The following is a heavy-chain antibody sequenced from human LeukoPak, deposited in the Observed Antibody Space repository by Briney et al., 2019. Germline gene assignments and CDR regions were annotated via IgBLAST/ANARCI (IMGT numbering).Heavy chain of an antibody. CDR3: ANSNYYDSSGYYNEDY. CDR1: GFTFSSYA. J-gene: IGHJ4*02. V-gene: IGHV3-23*01. D-gene: IGHD3-22*01. Sequence: GGSLRLFCAASGFTFSSYAMSWVRQAPGKGLEWVSAISGSGGSTYYADSVKGRFTISRDNSKNTLYLQMNSLRAEDTAVYYCANSNYYDSSGYYNEDYWGQGTLVTVSS. CDR2: ISGSGGST.